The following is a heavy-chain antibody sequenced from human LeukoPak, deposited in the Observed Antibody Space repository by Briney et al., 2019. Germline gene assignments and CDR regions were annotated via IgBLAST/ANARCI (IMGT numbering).Heavy chain of an antibody. CDR3: ATRGPLTGVHY. Sequence: PGGSLRLSCAASGFTFSSYAMNWVRQAPGKGLEWVSYISSSAGTIYYADSVKGRFTISRDNAKNSLYLQMNSLRAEDTAVYYCATRGPLTGVHYWGQGTLVTVSS. V-gene: IGHV3-48*03. CDR2: ISSSAGTI. D-gene: IGHD7-27*01. J-gene: IGHJ4*02. CDR1: GFTFSSYA.